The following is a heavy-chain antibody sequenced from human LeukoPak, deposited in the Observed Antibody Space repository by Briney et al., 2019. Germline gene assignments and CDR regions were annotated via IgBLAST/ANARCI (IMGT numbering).Heavy chain of an antibody. Sequence: GGSLRLSCAASGFTFSSYGMSWVRQAPGKGLEWVSAISGSGGSTYYADSVKGRFTISRDNSKNTLYLQMNSLRAEDTAVYYCAKSSGTYSLWYFDLWAVAPWSLSPQ. CDR3: AKSSGTYSLWYFDL. J-gene: IGHJ2*01. CDR2: ISGSGGST. CDR1: GFTFSSYG. V-gene: IGHV3-23*01. D-gene: IGHD1-26*01.